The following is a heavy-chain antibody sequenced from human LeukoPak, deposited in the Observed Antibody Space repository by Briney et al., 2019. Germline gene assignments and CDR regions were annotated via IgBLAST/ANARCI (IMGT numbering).Heavy chain of an antibody. D-gene: IGHD5-18*01. CDR2: IYYSGST. CDR1: GGSISSSSYY. CDR3: ARDATAGYSYGPFDY. Sequence: PSETLSLTCTVSGGSISSSSYYWGWIRQPPGKGLEWIGSIYYSGSTYYNPSLKSRVTISVDTSKNQFSLKLSSVTAADTAVYYCARDATAGYSYGPFDYWGQGTLVTVSS. J-gene: IGHJ4*02. V-gene: IGHV4-39*07.